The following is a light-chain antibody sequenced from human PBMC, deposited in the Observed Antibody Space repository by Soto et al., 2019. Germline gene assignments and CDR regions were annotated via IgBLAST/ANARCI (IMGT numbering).Light chain of an antibody. CDR3: QQSYSTHRT. Sequence: DIQMTQSPSSLSAPVRDRVTITCRASQSISSYLNWYQQKPGKAPKLLIYAASSLQSGVPSRFSSSGSGKYLTLTNSSLQPEDFGTYYCQQSYSTHRTVGHGAQVDIK. J-gene: IGKJ1*01. CDR1: QSISSY. V-gene: IGKV1-39*01. CDR2: AAS.